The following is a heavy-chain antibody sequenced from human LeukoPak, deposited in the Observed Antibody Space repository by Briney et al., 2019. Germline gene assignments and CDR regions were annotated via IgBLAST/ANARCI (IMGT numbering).Heavy chain of an antibody. D-gene: IGHD6-19*01. J-gene: IGHJ4*02. V-gene: IGHV3-23*01. CDR3: AKASRISIAVAGDYFDY. CDR2: ISGSGGST. CDR1: GFTFSSYG. Sequence: PGGSLRLSCAASGFTFSSYGMSWVRQAPGKGLEWVSAISGSGGSTYYADSVKGRFTISRDNSKNTLYLQMNSLRAEDTAVYYCAKASRISIAVAGDYFDYWGQGTLVTVSS.